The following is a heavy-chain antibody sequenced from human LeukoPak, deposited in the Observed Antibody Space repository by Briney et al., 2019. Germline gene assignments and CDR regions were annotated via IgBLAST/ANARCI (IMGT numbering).Heavy chain of an antibody. CDR2: ISTYNGNT. D-gene: IGHD3-10*01. J-gene: IGHJ4*02. CDR1: GYTFTSYG. CDR3: ARSFWFGEFLDY. Sequence: ASVKVSCKASGYTFTSYGISWVRQAPGQGLEWMGWISTYNGNTNYAQKLQGRVTMTTDTSTSTAYMELRSLRSDDTAVYYCARSFWFGEFLDYWGQGTLVTVSS. V-gene: IGHV1-18*01.